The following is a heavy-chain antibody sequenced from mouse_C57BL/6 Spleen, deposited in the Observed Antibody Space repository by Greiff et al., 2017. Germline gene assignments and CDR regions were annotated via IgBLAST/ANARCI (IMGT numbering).Heavy chain of an antibody. Sequence: EVQLQQSGPELVKPGASVKISCKASGYTFTDYYMNWVKQSHGKSLEWIGDINPNNGGTSNNPKFKGKATLTVDKSSSTAYMELRSLTSEDSAVYYCARLPLYDPFAYWGQGTLVTVSA. J-gene: IGHJ3*01. CDR1: GYTFTDYY. V-gene: IGHV1-26*01. D-gene: IGHD2-3*01. CDR3: ARLPLYDPFAY. CDR2: INPNNGGT.